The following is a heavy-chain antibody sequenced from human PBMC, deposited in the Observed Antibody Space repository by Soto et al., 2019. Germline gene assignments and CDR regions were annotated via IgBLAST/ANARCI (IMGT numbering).Heavy chain of an antibody. CDR3: VRERQLGV. Sequence: EGQLLESGGRLVQPGESLRLSCAASGFTFSIYAMSWARQAPGKGLEWVSVIDASGGTTYTDSVKGRFTISRDNSKNMLYLQMNSLRVEDTAVYYCVRERQLGVWGQGTTVTVSS. J-gene: IGHJ6*02. CDR1: GFTFSIYA. CDR2: IDASGGTT. V-gene: IGHV3-23*01. D-gene: IGHD6-6*01.